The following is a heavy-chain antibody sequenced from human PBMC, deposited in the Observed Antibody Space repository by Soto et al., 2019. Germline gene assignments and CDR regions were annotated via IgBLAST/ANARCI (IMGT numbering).Heavy chain of an antibody. CDR1: GYTFTSYD. Sequence: QVQLVQSGAEVKKPGASVKVSCKASGYTFTSYDINWVRQATGLGLEWMGWMNPNSGNTGRAQKFQGRVTMTRNTSIRTAYIELSSLRSEDTAVYYCARCLHFSDCSGGSCYSLPDAFDIWGQGTMVTVSS. D-gene: IGHD2-15*01. CDR3: ARCLHFSDCSGGSCYSLPDAFDI. V-gene: IGHV1-8*01. J-gene: IGHJ3*02. CDR2: MNPNSGNT.